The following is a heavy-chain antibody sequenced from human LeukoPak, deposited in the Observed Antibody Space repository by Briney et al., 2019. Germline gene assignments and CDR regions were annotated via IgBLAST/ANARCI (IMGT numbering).Heavy chain of an antibody. CDR2: IYPGDSDT. J-gene: IGHJ4*02. V-gene: IGHV5-51*01. CDR1: GYSFTSYW. CDR3: ARPPYYYDSSGYYLEYYFDY. D-gene: IGHD3-22*01. Sequence: GESLQISCQGSGYSFTSYWIGWVRQMPGKGLEWMGIIYPGDSDTRYSPSFQGQVTISADKSISTAYLQWSSLKASDTAMYYCARPPYYYDSSGYYLEYYFDYWGQGTLVTVSS.